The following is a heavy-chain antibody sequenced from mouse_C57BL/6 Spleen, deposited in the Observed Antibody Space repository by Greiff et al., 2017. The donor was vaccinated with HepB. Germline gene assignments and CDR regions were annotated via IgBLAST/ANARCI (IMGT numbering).Heavy chain of an antibody. D-gene: IGHD1-1*01. CDR3: ARPYYGSSHWYFDV. V-gene: IGHV1-42*01. CDR2: INPSTGGT. CDR1: GYSFTGYY. J-gene: IGHJ1*03. Sequence: EVKVEESGPELVKPGASVKISCKASGYSFTGYYMNWVKQSPEKSLEWIGEINPSTGGTTYNQKFKAKATLTVDKSSSTAYMQLKSLTSEDSAVYYCARPYYGSSHWYFDVWGTGTTVTVSS.